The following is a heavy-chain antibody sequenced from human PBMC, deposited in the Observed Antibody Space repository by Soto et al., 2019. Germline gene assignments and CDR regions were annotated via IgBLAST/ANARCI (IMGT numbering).Heavy chain of an antibody. D-gene: IGHD2-15*01. CDR1: GASITTYY. J-gene: IGHJ5*02. V-gene: IGHV4-59*01. CDR2: ISYSGST. CDR3: ARDLKEYCSDGKCNWFDP. Sequence: QVQLQESGPGLVKPSDTLSLTCTVSGASITTYYWSWIRQPPGKGLEWIGYISYSGSTDYNPSLKSRVTISFDASKNQISLQVRSAIAADAAVYYCARDLKEYCSDGKCNWFDPWGQGTLVTVSS.